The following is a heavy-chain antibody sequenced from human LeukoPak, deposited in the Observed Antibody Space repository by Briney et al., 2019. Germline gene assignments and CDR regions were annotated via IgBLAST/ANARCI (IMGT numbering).Heavy chain of an antibody. V-gene: IGHV4-34*01. Sequence: SETLSLTCAVYAGSFSGYYWSWIRQPPGKGLEWIGSIYYSGSTYYNPSLKSRVTISVDTSKNQFSLKLSSVTAADTAVYYCARDQALGYGWPTVLAIDIWGQGTMVTVSS. CDR3: ARDQALGYGWPTVLAIDI. D-gene: IGHD6-19*01. J-gene: IGHJ3*02. CDR2: IYYSGST. CDR1: AGSFSGYY.